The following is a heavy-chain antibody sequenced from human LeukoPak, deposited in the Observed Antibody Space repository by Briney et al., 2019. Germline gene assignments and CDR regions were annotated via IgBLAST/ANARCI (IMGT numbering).Heavy chain of an antibody. J-gene: IGHJ6*02. CDR2: INHSGST. V-gene: IGHV4-34*01. D-gene: IGHD6-13*01. Sequence: SETLSLTWAVYGGSFSGYYWSWIRQPPEKGLEWIGEINHSGSTNYNPSLKSRVTISVDTSKNQFSLELSSVTAADTAVYYCARYGLAAPGSRGMDVWGQGTTVTVSS. CDR3: ARYGLAAPGSRGMDV. CDR1: GGSFSGYY.